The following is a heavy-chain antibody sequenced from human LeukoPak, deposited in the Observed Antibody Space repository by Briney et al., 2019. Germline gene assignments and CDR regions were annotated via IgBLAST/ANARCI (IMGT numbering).Heavy chain of an antibody. D-gene: IGHD1-20*01. V-gene: IGHV3-23*01. CDR3: AKGAINWNYLDY. CDR1: GFTFSSYA. CDR2: ISSSSSYI. J-gene: IGHJ4*02. Sequence: PGGSLRLSCAVSGFTFSSYAMSWVRQAPGKGLEWVSSISSSSSYIYYADSVKGRFTISRDNSKNTLDLQMNSLKPEDTAVYYCAKGAINWNYLDYWGQGTLVTVSS.